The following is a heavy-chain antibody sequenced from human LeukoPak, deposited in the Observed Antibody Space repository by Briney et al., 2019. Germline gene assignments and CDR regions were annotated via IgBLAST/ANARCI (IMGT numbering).Heavy chain of an antibody. D-gene: IGHD2-2*01. CDR3: AADYLVPAALDP. V-gene: IGHV1-58*02. CDR2: IVVGSGNT. CDR1: GFTFNSSA. J-gene: IGHJ5*02. Sequence: ASVRVSCKASGFTFNSSAMQWVRQASGQRLEWIGWIVVGSGNTNYAQKFEERVTITRDMSTSTAYMELSSLRSEDTAVYYCAADYLVPAALDPWGQGTLVTVSS.